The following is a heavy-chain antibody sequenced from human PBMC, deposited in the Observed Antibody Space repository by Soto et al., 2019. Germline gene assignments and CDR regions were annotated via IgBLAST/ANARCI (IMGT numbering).Heavy chain of an antibody. Sequence: GGSLRLSCAASGFTFSSYAMHWVRQAPGKGLEWVAVISYDGSNKYYADSVKGRFTISRDNSKNTLYLQMNSLRAEDTAVYYCASIYHYDFWSGPLDYWGHGTLVTVSS. V-gene: IGHV3-30-3*01. D-gene: IGHD3-3*01. CDR3: ASIYHYDFWSGPLDY. CDR2: ISYDGSNK. J-gene: IGHJ4*01. CDR1: GFTFSSYA.